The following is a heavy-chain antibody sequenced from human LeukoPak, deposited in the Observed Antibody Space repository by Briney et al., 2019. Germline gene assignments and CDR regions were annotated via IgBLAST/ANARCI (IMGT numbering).Heavy chain of an antibody. D-gene: IGHD3-9*01. V-gene: IGHV1-18*01. J-gene: IGHJ4*02. CDR2: ISPRNCNT. CDR1: GYTFTMYG. CDR3: ARDLNYVTLGYNILADVGYYFDY. Sequence: ASVKVSCKTSGYTFTMYGVSWLRQAPGRGLQWLGWISPRNCNTAYAQDLQGRVTMTTDTSTTTAYLELRSLRSDDTAIYYCARDLNYVTLGYNILADVGYYFDYWGQGSLVTVSS.